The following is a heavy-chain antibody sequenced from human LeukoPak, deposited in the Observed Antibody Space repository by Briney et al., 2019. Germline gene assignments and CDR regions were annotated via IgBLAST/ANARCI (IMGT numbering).Heavy chain of an antibody. J-gene: IGHJ4*02. CDR2: ISYDGSNK. V-gene: IGHV3-30-3*01. Sequence: PGGSLRLSCAASGFTFSSYAMHWVRQAPGKGLEWVAVISYDGSNKYYADSVKGRFTISRDNSKNTLYLQMNSLRAEDTAVYYCARQYYDILTGYSPFGYWGQGTLVTVSS. CDR3: ARQYYDILTGYSPFGY. CDR1: GFTFSSYA. D-gene: IGHD3-9*01.